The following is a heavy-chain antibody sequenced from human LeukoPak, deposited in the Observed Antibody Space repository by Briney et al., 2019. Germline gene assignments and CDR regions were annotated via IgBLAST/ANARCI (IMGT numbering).Heavy chain of an antibody. CDR1: GVSISSYY. Sequence: PSETLSLTCTVSGVSISSYYWSWIRQPAGKGLEWIGRIYTSGSTNYNPSLKSRVTMSVDTSKNQYSLKLSSVTAADTAVYYCARDVDTAADAFDIWGQGTMVTVSS. D-gene: IGHD5-18*01. CDR3: ARDVDTAADAFDI. CDR2: IYTSGST. V-gene: IGHV4-4*07. J-gene: IGHJ3*02.